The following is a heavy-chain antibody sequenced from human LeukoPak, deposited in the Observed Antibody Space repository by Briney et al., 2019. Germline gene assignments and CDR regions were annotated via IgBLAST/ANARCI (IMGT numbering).Heavy chain of an antibody. D-gene: IGHD1-26*01. J-gene: IGHJ4*02. CDR1: GFTFSTYG. Sequence: AGGSLRLSCAASGFTFSTYGMHWVRQAPGKGLEWVAVISYAGSNKYYADSVKGRFGISRDNVKNTLYLQMNSLRAEDTAVYFCARAGYSGSSYNYFDYWGQGTLVTVSS. V-gene: IGHV3-30*03. CDR2: ISYAGSNK. CDR3: ARAGYSGSSYNYFDY.